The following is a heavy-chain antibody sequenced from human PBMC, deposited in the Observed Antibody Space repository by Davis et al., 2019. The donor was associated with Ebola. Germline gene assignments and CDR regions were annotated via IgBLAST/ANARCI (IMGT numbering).Heavy chain of an antibody. Sequence: GESLKISCTASGFTFDNYAVGWVRQAPGRGLEWISFIRSNAFGGKTESAASVKGRFTIARDDSTNIAYLQMNSLKTEDTGVYYCVSSSSSWWPYFDYWGQGTLVTVSS. V-gene: IGHV3-49*04. CDR1: GFTFDNYA. CDR2: IRSNAFGGKT. CDR3: VSSSSSWWPYFDY. J-gene: IGHJ4*02. D-gene: IGHD6-13*01.